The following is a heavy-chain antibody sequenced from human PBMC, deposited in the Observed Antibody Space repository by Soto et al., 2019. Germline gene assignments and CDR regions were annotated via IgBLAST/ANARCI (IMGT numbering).Heavy chain of an antibody. CDR3: ARPATTYEYGISGSPSLLY. CDR2: VAYDGGYK. V-gene: IGHV3-30-3*01. D-gene: IGHD3-22*01. Sequence: QVQLVESGGGVVQPGRSLRLSCAASGFTFNKYTMHWVRQAPGKGLEWVAVVAYDGGYKYYADSVKGRFTISRDNSKITLFLQTTSLRAEDTSLYYCARPATTYEYGISGSPSLLYWGQGTLVTVSS. J-gene: IGHJ4*02. CDR1: GFTFNKYT.